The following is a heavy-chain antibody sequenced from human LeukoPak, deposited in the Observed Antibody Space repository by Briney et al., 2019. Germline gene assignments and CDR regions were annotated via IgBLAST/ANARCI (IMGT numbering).Heavy chain of an antibody. J-gene: IGHJ1*01. CDR1: GFTFSTYS. V-gene: IGHV3-48*02. Sequence: GGSLRLSCAVSGFTFSTYSMNWVRQAPGKGLEWVSYISCSSSTIYYADSVKGRFTVSRDNAKNSLYLQMNSLRDEDTAVYYCAKDSDYYHSSGYYYPYFQHWGQGTLVTVSS. CDR3: AKDSDYYHSSGYYYPYFQH. CDR2: ISCSSSTI. D-gene: IGHD3-22*01.